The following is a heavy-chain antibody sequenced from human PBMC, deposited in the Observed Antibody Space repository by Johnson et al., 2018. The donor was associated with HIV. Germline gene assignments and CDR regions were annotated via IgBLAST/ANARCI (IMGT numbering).Heavy chain of an antibody. CDR1: GFTFSSYA. J-gene: IGHJ3*02. D-gene: IGHD2/OR15-2a*01. CDR3: ATNRGGAFDI. Sequence: QVQLVESGGGVVQPGRSLRLSCAASGFTFSSYAMHWVRQAPGKGLEWVAVISYDGSNKYYADSVKGRFTISRDNSKNTLYLQMNSLRVEDTAVYYCATNRGGAFDIWGQGTMVTVSS. CDR2: ISYDGSNK. V-gene: IGHV3-30*04.